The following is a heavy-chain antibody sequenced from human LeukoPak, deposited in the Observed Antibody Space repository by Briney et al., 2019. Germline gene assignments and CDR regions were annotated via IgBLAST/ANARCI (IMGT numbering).Heavy chain of an antibody. CDR2: IYPGDSDT. V-gene: IGHV5-51*01. J-gene: IGHJ3*02. CDR1: GYSFTSYW. D-gene: IGHD2-15*01. CDR3: ARGMVVVAATGRDDAFDI. Sequence: GESLKISCKGSGYSFTSYWIGWVRQLAGKGLEWMGIIYPGDSDTRYSPSFQGQVTISADKSISTAYLQWSSLKASDTAMYYCARGMVVVAATGRDDAFDIWGQGTVVTVSS.